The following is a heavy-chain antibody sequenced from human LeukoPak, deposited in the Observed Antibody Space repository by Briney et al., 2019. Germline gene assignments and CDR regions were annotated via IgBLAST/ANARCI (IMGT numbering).Heavy chain of an antibody. CDR2: INADAIST. V-gene: IGHV3-74*01. D-gene: IGHD6-13*01. Sequence: GGSLRLSCAASGFTFSSHWMHWVRQAPGKGLVWVSRINADAISTSYADSVKGRFTISRDNAKNTLYLQMNSLRAEDTALYYCAKGSSSSVYDYVDVWGKGTTVTVSS. CDR1: GFTFSSHW. CDR3: AKGSSSSVYDYVDV. J-gene: IGHJ6*03.